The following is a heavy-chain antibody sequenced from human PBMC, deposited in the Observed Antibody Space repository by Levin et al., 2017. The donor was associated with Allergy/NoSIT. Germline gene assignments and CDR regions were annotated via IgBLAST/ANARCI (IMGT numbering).Heavy chain of an antibody. CDR2: ISGSGGST. CDR1: GFTFSSYA. CDR3: AKVRSYGSTTTFSYWFDP. J-gene: IGHJ5*02. Sequence: GGSLRLSCAASGFTFSSYAMSWVRQAPGKGLEWVSAISGSGGSTYYADSVKGRFTISRDNSKNTLYLQMNSLRAEDTAVYYCAKVRSYGSTTTFSYWFDPWGQGTLVTVSS. V-gene: IGHV3-23*01. D-gene: IGHD2-2*01.